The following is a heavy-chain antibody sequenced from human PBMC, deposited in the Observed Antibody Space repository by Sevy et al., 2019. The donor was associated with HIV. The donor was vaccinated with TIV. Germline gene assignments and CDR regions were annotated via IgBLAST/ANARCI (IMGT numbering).Heavy chain of an antibody. V-gene: IGHV3-23*01. CDR1: GLSFNTYV. CDR3: AKDRITAARFQH. CDR2: ISPNGGST. Sequence: GGSLRLSCAASGLSFNTYVMSWVRQAPGKGLQWVSTISPNGGSTYYADSVKGRFTISRDNSRNTVFLQVNSLRAEDTAVYYCAKDRITAARFQHWGQGTLVTVSS. J-gene: IGHJ1*01. D-gene: IGHD6-13*01.